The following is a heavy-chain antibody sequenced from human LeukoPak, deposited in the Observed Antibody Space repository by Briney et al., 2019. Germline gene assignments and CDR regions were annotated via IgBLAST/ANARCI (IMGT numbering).Heavy chain of an antibody. V-gene: IGHV4-39*07. Sequence: SETLSLTCSVSGGSISSSSSYWGWIRQPPGKGLEWIGSIYYSGSSFDNPALKSRVTISVDTSKNQFSLKLSSVTAADTAVYYCARRDTTMVYFDYWGQGTLVTVSS. J-gene: IGHJ4*02. D-gene: IGHD5-18*01. CDR1: GGSISSSSSY. CDR3: ARRDTTMVYFDY. CDR2: IYYSGSS.